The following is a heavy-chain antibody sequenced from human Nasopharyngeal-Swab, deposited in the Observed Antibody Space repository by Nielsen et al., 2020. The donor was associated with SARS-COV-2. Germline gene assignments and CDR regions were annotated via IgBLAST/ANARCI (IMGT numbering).Heavy chain of an antibody. CDR2: IIPIFGTA. D-gene: IGHD6-19*01. Sequence: SVKVSCKASGCTFSSYAISWVRQAPGQGLEWMGGIIPIFGTANYAQKFQGRVTITADESTSTAYMELSSLRSEDTAVYYCARDHGLYSSGWLPSNYFDYWGQGTLVTVSS. CDR1: GCTFSSYA. V-gene: IGHV1-69*13. CDR3: ARDHGLYSSGWLPSNYFDY. J-gene: IGHJ4*02.